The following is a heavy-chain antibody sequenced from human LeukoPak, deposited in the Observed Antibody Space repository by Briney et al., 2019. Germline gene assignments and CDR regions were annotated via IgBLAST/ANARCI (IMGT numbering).Heavy chain of an antibody. D-gene: IGHD1-14*01. CDR1: GGSISSYY. CDR2: IYYSGST. Sequence: SETLSLTCTVSGGSISSYYWSWIRQPPGKGLEWIGYIYYSGSTNYNPSLKSRVTISVDTSKNQFSLKLSSVTAADTAVYYCARHGISGMTIDYWGQGTLVTVSS. J-gene: IGHJ4*02. CDR3: ARHGISGMTIDY. V-gene: IGHV4-59*08.